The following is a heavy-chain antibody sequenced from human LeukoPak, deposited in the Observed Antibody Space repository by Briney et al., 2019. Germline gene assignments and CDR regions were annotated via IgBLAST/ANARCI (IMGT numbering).Heavy chain of an antibody. CDR3: ARGVVAAPTNFDY. J-gene: IGHJ4*02. CDR1: GGSFSGYY. Sequence: SETLSLTCAVYGGSFSGYYWNWIRQPPGKGLEWIGEINNSGSTNYNPSLKSRVTISRDTSKNQFSLKLSSVTAADTAVYYCARGVVAAPTNFDYWGQGTLVTVSS. V-gene: IGHV4-34*01. D-gene: IGHD2-15*01. CDR2: INNSGST.